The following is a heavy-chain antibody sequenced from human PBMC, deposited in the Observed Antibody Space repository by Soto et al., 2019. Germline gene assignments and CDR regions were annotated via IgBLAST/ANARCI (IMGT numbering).Heavy chain of an antibody. CDR3: ARHNPSEYSYGYRYFDL. J-gene: IGHJ2*01. CDR2: IYYSGNT. V-gene: IGHV4-59*13. Sequence: PSETLSLTCTVSGGSISSYYWSWIRQPPGKGLEWIGYIYYSGNTNYNPSLKSRVTISVDTSKNQFSLKLSSVTAADTALYYCARHNPSEYSYGYRYFDLWGGGTLITV. CDR1: GGSISSYY. D-gene: IGHD5-18*01.